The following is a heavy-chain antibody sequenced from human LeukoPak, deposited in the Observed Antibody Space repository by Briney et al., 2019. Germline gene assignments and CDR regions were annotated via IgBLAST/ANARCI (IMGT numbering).Heavy chain of an antibody. V-gene: IGHV3-49*03. J-gene: IGHJ4*02. CDR1: GFTFGDYA. CDR3: TRAETYDYVWGSYNY. CDR2: IRSKAYGGTT. D-gene: IGHD3-16*01. Sequence: PGGSLRLSCTASGFTFGDYAMSWFRQAPGKGLEWVGFIRSKAYGGTTEYAASVKGRFTISRDDSKSIAYLQMNSLKTEDTAVYYCTRAETYDYVWGSYNYWGQGTLVTVSS.